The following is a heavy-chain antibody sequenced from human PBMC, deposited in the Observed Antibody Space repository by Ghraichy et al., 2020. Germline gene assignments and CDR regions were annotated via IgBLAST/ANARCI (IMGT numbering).Heavy chain of an antibody. Sequence: SQTLSLTCTVSGGSISSGDYYWSWIRQPPGKGLEWIGYIYYSGSTYYNPSLKSRVTISVDTSKNQFSLKLSSVTAADTAVYYCARTPSYYGSGSYYKLSYYYYYMDVWGKGTTVTVSS. CDR1: GGSISSGDYY. CDR3: ARTPSYYGSGSYYKLSYYYYYMDV. CDR2: IYYSGST. V-gene: IGHV4-30-4*01. J-gene: IGHJ6*03. D-gene: IGHD3-10*01.